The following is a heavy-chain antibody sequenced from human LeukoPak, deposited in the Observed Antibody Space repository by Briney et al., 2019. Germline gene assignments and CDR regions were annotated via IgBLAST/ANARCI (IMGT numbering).Heavy chain of an antibody. J-gene: IGHJ4*02. Sequence: GGSLRLSCTASGFTFSSYTMNWVRQAPGKGLEWVSAIHNSGGTTSYADSVKGRFTISRDNSKNTLYLQMNSLRAEDTAVYYCTKGSHEASAGVYWGQGTLVTVSS. D-gene: IGHD1-26*01. CDR2: IHNSGGTT. CDR3: TKGSHEASAGVY. V-gene: IGHV3-23*01. CDR1: GFTFSSYT.